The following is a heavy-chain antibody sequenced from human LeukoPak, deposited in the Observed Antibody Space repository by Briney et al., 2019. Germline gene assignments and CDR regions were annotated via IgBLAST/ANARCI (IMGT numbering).Heavy chain of an antibody. CDR2: INPRGGST. J-gene: IGHJ5*02. CDR3: ARRDCVGACYSNWFDP. V-gene: IGHV1-46*01. Sequence: WASLKVSCKASGYTFTKYFMHWVRQAPGQGLEWMGIINPRGGSTYYAQTFKGRITMTTDMSTRTVYMELSSLESADTAVYYCARRDCVGACYSNWFDPWGQGTLVTVSS. D-gene: IGHD2-21*02. CDR1: GYTFTKYF.